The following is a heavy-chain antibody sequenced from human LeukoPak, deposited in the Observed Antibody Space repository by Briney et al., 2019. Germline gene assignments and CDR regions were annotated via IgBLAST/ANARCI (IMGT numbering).Heavy chain of an antibody. V-gene: IGHV4-34*01. J-gene: IGHJ2*01. CDR2: INHSGST. D-gene: IGHD5-12*01. CDR3: ARGKSAYEFPSYWYFDL. Sequence: SETLSLTCAVYGGSFSGYYWSWIRQPPGKGLEWIGEINHSGSTNYNPSLKSRVTISVDTSKNQFSLKLSSVTAADTAVYHCARGKSAYEFPSYWYFDLWGRGTLVTVSS. CDR1: GGSFSGYY.